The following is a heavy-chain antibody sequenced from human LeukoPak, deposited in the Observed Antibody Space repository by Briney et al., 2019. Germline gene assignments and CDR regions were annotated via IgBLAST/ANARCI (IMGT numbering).Heavy chain of an antibody. J-gene: IGHJ4*02. V-gene: IGHV4-39*07. CDR3: ARVVNYYDSSGYVSY. Sequence: SETLSLTCTVSGGSISSSSYHWGWIRQPPGTGLEWNGSIYYSGSTYYNPSLKSRVTISVDTSKNQFSLKLSSVTAADTAVYYCARVVNYYDSSGYVSYWGQGTLVTVSS. CDR1: GGSISSSSYH. D-gene: IGHD3-22*01. CDR2: IYYSGST.